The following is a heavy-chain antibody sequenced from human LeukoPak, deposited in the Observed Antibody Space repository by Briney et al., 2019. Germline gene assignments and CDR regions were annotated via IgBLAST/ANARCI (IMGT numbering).Heavy chain of an antibody. CDR3: VGGSYEDTFDY. CDR1: GYTFTIYG. D-gene: IGHD1-26*01. J-gene: IGHJ4*02. CDR2: ISAYNGNT. V-gene: IGHV1-18*01. Sequence: ASVKLSCKSSGYTFTIYGSSWLRQSPRQGLGWMGWISAYNGNTNYALKLQGRVTMTTDTSTSTAYMELRSLRSDDTAVYYRVGGSYEDTFDYWGQGTLVTVSS.